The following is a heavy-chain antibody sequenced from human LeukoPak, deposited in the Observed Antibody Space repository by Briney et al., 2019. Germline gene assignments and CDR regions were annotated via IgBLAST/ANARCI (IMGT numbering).Heavy chain of an antibody. J-gene: IGHJ1*01. Sequence: GGSLRLSCAASGFTFSSYAMSWVRQAPGKGLEWVSAISGSGGSTYYADSVKGRFTISRDNSKNTLYLQMNSLRAEDTAVYYCAKYRITMGRGVIIRAEYFQHWGQGTLVTVSS. V-gene: IGHV3-23*01. CDR2: ISGSGGST. CDR1: GFTFSSYA. CDR3: AKYRITMGRGVIIRAEYFQH. D-gene: IGHD3-10*01.